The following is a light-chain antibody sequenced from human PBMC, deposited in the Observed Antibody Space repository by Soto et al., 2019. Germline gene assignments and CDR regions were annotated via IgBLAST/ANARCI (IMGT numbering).Light chain of an antibody. J-gene: IGKJ1*01. CDR2: DAS. Sequence: DIQMTQSPSTLSASVGDRVTITCRASESISSWLAWNQQNRGKAPKLLIYDASSLESGVPSRFSGSGSGTEFTLTISSLQPDDFATYYCQQYNSYSPTFGQGTKVEIK. CDR1: ESISSW. CDR3: QQYNSYSPT. V-gene: IGKV1-5*01.